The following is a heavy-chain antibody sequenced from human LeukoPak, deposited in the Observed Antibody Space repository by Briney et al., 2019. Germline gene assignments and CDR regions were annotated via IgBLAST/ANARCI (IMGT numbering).Heavy chain of an antibody. CDR3: ARDKNWAVWDY. CDR1: GYTFTGYY. D-gene: IGHD7-27*01. V-gene: IGHV1-18*04. CDR2: ISAYNGNT. J-gene: IGHJ4*02. Sequence: ASVKVSCKASGYTFTGYYMHWVRQAPGQGLEWMGWISAYNGNTNYAQKLQGRITMTTDTSTSTAYMELRSLRSDDTAVYYCARDKNWAVWDYWGQGTLVTVSS.